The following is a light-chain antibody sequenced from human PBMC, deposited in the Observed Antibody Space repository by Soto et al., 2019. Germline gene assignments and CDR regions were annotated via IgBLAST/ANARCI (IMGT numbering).Light chain of an antibody. Sequence: DIQMTQSPSTLSASVGDRVTITCRASQSIDRWLVWYQQKPGKAPKVLIFDASILASGVPSRFSGSGSGTEFTLTISSLQPDDFATYYCQQYNNYLTWTFGQGTKVDIK. V-gene: IGKV1-5*01. CDR2: DAS. CDR3: QQYNNYLTWT. CDR1: QSIDRW. J-gene: IGKJ1*01.